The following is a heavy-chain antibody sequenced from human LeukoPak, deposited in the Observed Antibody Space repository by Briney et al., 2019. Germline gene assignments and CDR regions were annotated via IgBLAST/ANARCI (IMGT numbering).Heavy chain of an antibody. V-gene: IGHV3-30*04. CDR3: ARSSLGYCSSTSCPADY. J-gene: IGHJ4*02. CDR2: ISYDGSNK. D-gene: IGHD2-2*01. Sequence: QSGGSLRLSCAASGFTFSSYAMHWVRQAPGKGLEWVAVISYDGSNKYYADSVKGRFTISRDNSKNTLYLQMNSLRAEDTAVYYCARSSLGYCSSTSCPADYWGQGTLVTVSS. CDR1: GFTFSSYA.